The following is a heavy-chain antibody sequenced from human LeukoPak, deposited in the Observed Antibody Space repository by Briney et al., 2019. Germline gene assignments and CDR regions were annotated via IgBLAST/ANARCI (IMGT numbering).Heavy chain of an antibody. J-gene: IGHJ3*02. CDR3: ATGSRTTVTTRDAFDI. CDR2: INPKSGVT. V-gene: IGHV1-2*02. Sequence: ASVKVSCKASGYTFTSYDITWVRQATGQGLEWMGWINPKSGVTNYAQQFHGRVAMARDTSISTAYMEMNRLRSEDTAVYYCATGSRTTVTTRDAFDIWGQGTMVTVSS. CDR1: GYTFTSYD. D-gene: IGHD4-17*01.